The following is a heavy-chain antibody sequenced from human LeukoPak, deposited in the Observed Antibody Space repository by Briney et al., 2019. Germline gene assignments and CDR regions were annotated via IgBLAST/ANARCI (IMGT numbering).Heavy chain of an antibody. CDR3: LAVAGTPVDAFDI. CDR1: GGSFSGYY. J-gene: IGHJ3*02. V-gene: IGHV4-34*01. D-gene: IGHD6-19*01. CDR2: INHSGST. Sequence: SETLSLTCAVYGGSFSGYYWSWIRQPPGKGLEWIGEINHSGSTNYNPSLKSRVTISVDTSKNQFSLKLSSVTAADTAVYYCLAVAGTPVDAFDIWGQGTMVTVSS.